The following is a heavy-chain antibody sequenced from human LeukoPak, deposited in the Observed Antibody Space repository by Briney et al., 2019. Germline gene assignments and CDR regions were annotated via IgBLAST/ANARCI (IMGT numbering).Heavy chain of an antibody. Sequence: GESLKISCKGSGSSFTSYWIGCVRQTPGKGLEWMWIISPGDSDTRYSPSFQGEVPISADKSKNSAYLQGSSLKASDTAMYYCARHGVGAGLAAAYYGGQGTLVTVSS. J-gene: IGHJ4*02. V-gene: IGHV5-51*01. CDR3: ARHGVGAGLAAAYY. D-gene: IGHD6-13*01. CDR2: ISPGDSDT. CDR1: GSSFTSYW.